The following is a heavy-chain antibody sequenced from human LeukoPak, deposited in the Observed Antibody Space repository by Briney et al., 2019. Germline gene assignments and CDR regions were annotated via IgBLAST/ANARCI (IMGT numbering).Heavy chain of an antibody. V-gene: IGHV3-48*04. Sequence: GGSLRLSCAASGFTFSNYGMHWVRQAPGKGLEWVSYISSSGSTIYYAGSVKGRFTISRDNAKNSLYLQMNSLRAEDTAVYYCAELGITMIGGVWGKGTTVTISS. D-gene: IGHD3-10*02. CDR2: ISSSGSTI. J-gene: IGHJ6*04. CDR3: AELGITMIGGV. CDR1: GFTFSNYG.